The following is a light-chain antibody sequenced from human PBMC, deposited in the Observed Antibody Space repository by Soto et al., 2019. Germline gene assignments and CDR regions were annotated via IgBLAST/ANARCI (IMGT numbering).Light chain of an antibody. CDR3: QSSDNSKSVL. CDR1: VSNVGACFD. CDR2: SDN. J-gene: IGLJ2*01. Sequence: QSVLTQPPSVSGDPGQRVTISCTGSVSNVGACFDVPWYQQLPGAAPRLLIFSDNNRPSGVPDRFSDSRSGNSASLAITGLQAEDEGDYYCQSSDNSKSVLFGGGTKVTVL. V-gene: IGLV1-40*01.